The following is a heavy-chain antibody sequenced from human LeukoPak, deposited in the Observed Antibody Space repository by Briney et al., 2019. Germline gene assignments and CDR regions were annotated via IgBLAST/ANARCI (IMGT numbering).Heavy chain of an antibody. CDR1: GGSISSYY. CDR2: IYYSGST. D-gene: IGHD6-13*01. Sequence: PSETLSLTCTVSGGSISSYYWSWIRQPPGKGLEWIGYIYYSGSTNYNPSLKSRVTISVDTSKNQLSLKLSSVTAADTAVYYCARYSSSWYGVDYWGQGTLVTVSS. V-gene: IGHV4-59*01. J-gene: IGHJ4*02. CDR3: ARYSSSWYGVDY.